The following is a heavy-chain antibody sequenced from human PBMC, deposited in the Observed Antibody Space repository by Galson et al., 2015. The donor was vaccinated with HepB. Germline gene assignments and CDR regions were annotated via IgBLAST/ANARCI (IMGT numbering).Heavy chain of an antibody. D-gene: IGHD6-13*01. V-gene: IGHV3-7*03. J-gene: IGHJ4*02. CDR1: GFTFNNYW. CDR3: ARDLGSLDY. CDR2: INQDGSEK. Sequence: SLRLSCAASGFTFNNYWMSWVRQAPGKGLERVANINQDGSEKYYVDSLKGRFAISRDNAKNSLYLQINSLRAEDTAVYYCARDLGSLDYWGQGTLVTVSS.